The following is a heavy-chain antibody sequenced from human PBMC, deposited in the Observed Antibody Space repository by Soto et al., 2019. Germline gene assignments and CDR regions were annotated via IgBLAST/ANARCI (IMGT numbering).Heavy chain of an antibody. CDR1: GGTFSGYA. V-gene: IGHV1-69*13. J-gene: IGHJ4*02. CDR3: ARTGYIEQWLANFDY. CDR2: IIPIFGTA. Sequence: RASVKVSCKASGGTFSGYAISWVRQAPGQGLEWMGGIIPIFGTANYAQKFQGRVTITADESTSTAYMELSSLRSEDTAVYYCARTGYIEQWLANFDYWGQGTLVTVSS. D-gene: IGHD6-19*01.